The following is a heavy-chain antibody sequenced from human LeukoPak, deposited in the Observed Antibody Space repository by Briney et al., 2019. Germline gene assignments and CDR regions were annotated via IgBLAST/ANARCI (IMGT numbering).Heavy chain of an antibody. D-gene: IGHD6-19*01. CDR2: INHDGSEK. CDR3: ARDSSGWYRGYFDY. J-gene: IGHJ4*02. CDR1: GFRLSDYW. Sequence: GGSLRLSCAASGFRLSDYWMSWVSQAPGKGLEWVTNINHDGSEKYYVDSARGRFTISRDNAKHSLYLEMNSLRAEDTAVYYCARDSSGWYRGYFDYWGQGTLVTVSS. V-gene: IGHV3-7*03.